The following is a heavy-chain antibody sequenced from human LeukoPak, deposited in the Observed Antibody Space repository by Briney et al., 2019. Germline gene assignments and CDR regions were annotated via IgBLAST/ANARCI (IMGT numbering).Heavy chain of an antibody. J-gene: IGHJ4*02. CDR3: ARDRTMTTVTDFDS. Sequence: GSLRLTCAASGFIFYDYGMSWGRQAPGRRLEWVSVITWNGGSTSYADSVKGRFTISRDNAKNSLYLQMNTLRAEDTALYYCARDRTMTTVTDFDSWGQGALGTVSS. V-gene: IGHV3-20*04. D-gene: IGHD4-17*01. CDR1: GFIFYDYG. CDR2: ITWNGGST.